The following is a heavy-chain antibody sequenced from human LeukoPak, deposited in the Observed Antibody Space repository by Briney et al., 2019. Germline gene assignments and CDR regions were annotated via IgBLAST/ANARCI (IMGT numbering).Heavy chain of an antibody. CDR2: IYYSGST. Sequence: SETLSLTCTVSGGSISSYYWGWIRQPPGKGLEWIGYIYYSGSTNYNPSLKSRVTISVDTSKNQFSLKLSSVTAADTAVYYCARRGAMVDAFDIWGQGTMVTVSS. CDR3: ARRGAMVDAFDI. J-gene: IGHJ3*02. V-gene: IGHV4-59*08. D-gene: IGHD5-18*01. CDR1: GGSISSYY.